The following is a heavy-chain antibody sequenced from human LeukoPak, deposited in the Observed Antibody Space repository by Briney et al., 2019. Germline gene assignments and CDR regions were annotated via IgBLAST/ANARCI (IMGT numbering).Heavy chain of an antibody. V-gene: IGHV4-34*01. CDR1: GGSFSGYY. CDR2: INHSGST. J-gene: IGHJ4*02. CDR3: ARVDDH. Sequence: PSETLSLTCAVYGGSFSGYYWSWIRQPPGKGLEWIGEINHSGSTNYNPSLKSRVTISVDTSKNQFSLKLSSVTAAETAVYYCARVDDHWGQGTLVTVSS.